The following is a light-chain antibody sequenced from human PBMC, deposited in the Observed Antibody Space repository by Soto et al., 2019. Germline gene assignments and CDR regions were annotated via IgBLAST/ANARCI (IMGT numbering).Light chain of an antibody. CDR1: QSISNW. CDR2: DAS. Sequence: DIQITQSPSTLSASVGDRVTITCLSSQSISNWLAWYQQKQGKAPKLLIYDASSLESGVPSRFSGSGSGTEFTLTISSLQPDDFAVYYCQQYGSSPRTFGQGTKVDIK. J-gene: IGKJ1*01. V-gene: IGKV1-5*01. CDR3: QQYGSSPRT.